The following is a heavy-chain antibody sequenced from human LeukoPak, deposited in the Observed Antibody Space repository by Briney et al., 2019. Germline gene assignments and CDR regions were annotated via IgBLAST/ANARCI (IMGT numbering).Heavy chain of an antibody. D-gene: IGHD3-22*01. CDR2: ISAYNGNT. V-gene: IGHV1-18*01. CDR3: ARGGSYYDSSGYDY. Sequence: GASVRVSCKASGYTFTSYDIHWVRQATGQGLEWMGWISAYNGNTNYAQKLQGRVTMTTDTSTSTAYMELRSLRSDDTAVYYCARGGSYYDSSGYDYWGQGTLVTVSS. J-gene: IGHJ4*02. CDR1: GYTFTSYD.